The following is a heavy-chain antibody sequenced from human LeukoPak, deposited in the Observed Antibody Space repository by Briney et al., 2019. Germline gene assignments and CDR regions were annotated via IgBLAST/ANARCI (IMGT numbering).Heavy chain of an antibody. CDR3: AKSRGSGTYCFDC. CDR1: GFFFSNYA. D-gene: IGHD3-10*01. J-gene: IGHJ4*02. Sequence: PGGSLRLSCAASGFFFSNYAMSWVRQAPAEGLEWVSTSSNGGTTYCPDSLKGRFTISSNNPKNTLYLHMNMLRAEDTATYYGAKSRGSGTYCFDCWGQGTLVTVSS. CDR2: TSSNGGTT. V-gene: IGHV3-23*01.